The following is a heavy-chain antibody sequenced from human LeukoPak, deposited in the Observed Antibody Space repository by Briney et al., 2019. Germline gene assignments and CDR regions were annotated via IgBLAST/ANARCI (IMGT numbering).Heavy chain of an antibody. V-gene: IGHV1-69*13. CDR1: GGTFSSYA. CDR2: IIPIFGTA. CDR3: AGGAPAHWYFDL. Sequence: SVKVSCKASGGTFSSYAISWVRQAPGQGLEWMGGIIPIFGTANYAQKFRGRVTITADESTSTAYMELSSLRSEDTAVYYCAGGAPAHWYFDLWGRGTLVTVSS. J-gene: IGHJ2*01.